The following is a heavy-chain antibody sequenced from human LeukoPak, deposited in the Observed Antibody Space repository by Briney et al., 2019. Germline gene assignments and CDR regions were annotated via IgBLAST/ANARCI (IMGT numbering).Heavy chain of an antibody. V-gene: IGHV5-51*01. D-gene: IGHD6-6*01. J-gene: IGHJ3*02. Sequence: GESLKISCKGSGYSFTSYWIGWVRQMPGKGLEWMGIIYPGDSDTRYSPSFQGQVTISADKSISTAYLQWSSLKASDTAMYYCARSGSSEGEGLDAFDIWGQGTMVTVSS. CDR3: ARSGSSEGEGLDAFDI. CDR2: IYPGDSDT. CDR1: GYSFTSYW.